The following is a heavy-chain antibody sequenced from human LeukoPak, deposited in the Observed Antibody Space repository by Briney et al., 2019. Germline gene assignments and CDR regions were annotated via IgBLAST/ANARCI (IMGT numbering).Heavy chain of an antibody. V-gene: IGHV4-34*01. J-gene: IGHJ4*02. CDR1: GGSFSGYY. CDR2: INHSGST. Sequence: PSETLSLTCAVYGGSFSGYYWSWIRQPPGKGLEWIGGINHSGSTNYNPSLKSRVTISVDTSKNQFSLKLSSVTAADTAVYYCARSESLHYYDSSGYNPTASSDEDYWGQGTLVTVSS. D-gene: IGHD3-22*01. CDR3: ARSESLHYYDSSGYNPTASSDEDY.